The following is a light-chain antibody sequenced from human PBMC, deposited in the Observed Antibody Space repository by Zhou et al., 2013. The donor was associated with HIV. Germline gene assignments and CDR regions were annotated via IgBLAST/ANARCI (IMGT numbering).Light chain of an antibody. CDR1: QNITYW. Sequence: DIQVTQSPSTLSASVGDRVTFTCRASQNITYWLAWFQQKPGKVPKLLIYKASALESGVPSTFSGSGSGTEFSLSISSLRPDDFATYYCQQAHSFPLTFGGGTTVEI. CDR2: KAS. V-gene: IGKV1-5*03. J-gene: IGKJ4*01. CDR3: QQAHSFPLT.